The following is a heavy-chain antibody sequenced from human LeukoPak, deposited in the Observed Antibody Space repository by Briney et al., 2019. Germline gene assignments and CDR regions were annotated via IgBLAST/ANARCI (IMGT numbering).Heavy chain of an antibody. CDR1: VYTFTQYG. Sequence: ASVPDTLKCTVYTFTQYGVSWVRQPPGQGLAWMGCIGTHTGIRNYVKKFQGRVTLTTATSTSTAYIELKSLRSDDTAVYYSTRDGDSGPTYGGMSYDWGQGTLVTV. CDR2: IGTHTGIR. CDR3: TRDGDSGPTYGGMSYD. D-gene: IGHD3-16*01. V-gene: IGHV1-18*01. J-gene: IGHJ4*02.